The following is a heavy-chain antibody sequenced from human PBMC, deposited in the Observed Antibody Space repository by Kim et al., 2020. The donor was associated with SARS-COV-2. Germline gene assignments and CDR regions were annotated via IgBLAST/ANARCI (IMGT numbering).Heavy chain of an antibody. CDR1: GFTFSSYG. D-gene: IGHD3-22*01. Sequence: GGSLRLSCAASGFTFSSYGMHWVRQAPGKRLEWVAVISYDGSNKYYADSVKGRFTISRDNSKNTLYLQMNSLRAEDTAVYYCAKMYYYDSSGYYEDAFDIWGQGTMVTVSS. J-gene: IGHJ3*02. CDR3: AKMYYYDSSGYYEDAFDI. CDR2: ISYDGSNK. V-gene: IGHV3-30*18.